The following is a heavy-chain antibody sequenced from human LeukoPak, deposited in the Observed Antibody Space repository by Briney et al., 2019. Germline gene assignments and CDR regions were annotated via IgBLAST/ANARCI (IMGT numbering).Heavy chain of an antibody. J-gene: IGHJ5*02. CDR1: GYTFTGYY. Sequence: ASVKVSCKASGYTFTGYYMHWVRQAPGQGLEWMGWINPNSGGTNYAQKFQGRVTMTRDTSISTAYMELSRLRSDDTAVYYCAREGGSSWYGGGNWFDPWGQGTLVTVSS. CDR2: INPNSGGT. D-gene: IGHD6-13*01. V-gene: IGHV1-2*02. CDR3: AREGGSSWYGGGNWFDP.